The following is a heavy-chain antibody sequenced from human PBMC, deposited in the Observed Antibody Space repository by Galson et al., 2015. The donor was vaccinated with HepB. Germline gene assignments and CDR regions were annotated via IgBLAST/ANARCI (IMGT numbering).Heavy chain of an antibody. CDR3: ARVPKRAFPYTAMVSTTLYYYGMDV. V-gene: IGHV1-18*01. Sequence: SVKVSCKASGYTFTSYGISWVRQAPGQGLEWMGWISAYNGNTNYAQKLQGRVTMTTDTSTSTAYMELRSLRSDDTAVYYCARVPKRAFPYTAMVSTTLYYYGMDVWGQGTTVTVSS. CDR2: ISAYNGNT. J-gene: IGHJ6*02. CDR1: GYTFTSYG. D-gene: IGHD5-18*01.